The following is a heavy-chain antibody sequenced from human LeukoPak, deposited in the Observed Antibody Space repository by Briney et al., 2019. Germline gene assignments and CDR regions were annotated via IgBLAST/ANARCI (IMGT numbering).Heavy chain of an antibody. V-gene: IGHV3-20*04. Sequence: GGSLRLSCSGSGFIVGEYGMSWVRQPPGKGLQWVSGISRSGATTGYADSVKGRFTISRDNAKNFVYLQMDRLRAEDTALYYCARIDPVGRTWGQGTLVIVSA. CDR2: ISRSGATT. J-gene: IGHJ4*02. CDR3: ARIDPVGRT. D-gene: IGHD1-26*01. CDR1: GFIVGEYG.